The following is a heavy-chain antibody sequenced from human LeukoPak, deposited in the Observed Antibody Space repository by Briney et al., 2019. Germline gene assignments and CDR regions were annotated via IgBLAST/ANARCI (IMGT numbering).Heavy chain of an antibody. J-gene: IGHJ5*02. CDR1: GGSINSTDHY. CDR3: ARGGSGAAAGANWFDP. CDR2: IYYSGST. V-gene: IGHV4-30-4*01. Sequence: PSEALSLTCTVSGGSINSTDHYWSWIRQPPGKGLEWIGYIYYSGSTYHNPPLKGRVSMSLDTSKNQFSLKLSSVTAADTAVYYCARGGSGAAAGANWFDPWGQGTLVTVSS. D-gene: IGHD6-13*01.